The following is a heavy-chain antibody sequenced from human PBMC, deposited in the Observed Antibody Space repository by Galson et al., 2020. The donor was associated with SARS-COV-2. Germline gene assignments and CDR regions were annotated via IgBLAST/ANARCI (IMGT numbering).Heavy chain of an antibody. V-gene: IGHV4-61*01. J-gene: IGHJ5*02. CDR1: GGSVSSGNYY. CDR2: IYYSGST. D-gene: IGHD3-10*01. CDR3: ARDLSNSGSYYMGFDP. Sequence: ASETLSLTCTVSGGSVSSGNYYWSWIRQPPGKGLEWIGYIYYSGSTNYNPSLKSRVTISLDTSKNRFSLKLSSVTAADTAVYYCARDLSNSGSYYMGFDPWGQGTLVTISS.